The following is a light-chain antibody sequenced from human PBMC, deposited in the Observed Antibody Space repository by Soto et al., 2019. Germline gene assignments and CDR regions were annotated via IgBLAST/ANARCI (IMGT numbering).Light chain of an antibody. CDR2: GVS. CDR1: NSDVGGYNY. CDR3: CSYVDTDTWV. V-gene: IGLV2-11*01. J-gene: IGLJ3*02. Sequence: ALTQPRSVSGSPGQSVTISCTGTNSDVGGYNYVSWYQQYPGKAPKLMISGVSERPSGVPDRFSGSKSGNTASLTISGLQAEDEADYYCCSYVDTDTWVYGGGTKLTVL.